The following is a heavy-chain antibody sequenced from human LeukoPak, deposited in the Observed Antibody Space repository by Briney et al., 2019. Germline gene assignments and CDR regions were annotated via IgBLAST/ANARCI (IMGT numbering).Heavy chain of an antibody. V-gene: IGHV3-30*02. J-gene: IGHJ4*02. D-gene: IGHD2-8*01. CDR1: GFTFSSYG. Sequence: PGGSLRLSCAASGFTFSSYGMHWVRQAPGKGLEWVAFIRYDGSNKYYADSVKGRFTISRDNSKNTLYLQMNSLRAEDTAVYYCAKGGTWMVYGYLSYWGQGTLVTVSS. CDR2: IRYDGSNK. CDR3: AKGGTWMVYGYLSY.